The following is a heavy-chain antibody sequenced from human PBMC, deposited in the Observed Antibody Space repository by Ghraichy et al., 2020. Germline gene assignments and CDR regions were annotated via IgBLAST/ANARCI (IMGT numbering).Heavy chain of an antibody. CDR2: IIIRGGNT. CDR1: GFTFSSYA. V-gene: IGHV3-23*01. D-gene: IGHD4-17*01. J-gene: IGHJ4*02. CDR3: AKNLDYGDGRGDYFDY. Sequence: GGSLRLSCAASGFTFSSYAMSWVRQAPGKGLRWVSSIIIRGGNTYYADSVKGRFTISRDNSKNTLHLQMSSLRAEDTAVYYCAKNLDYGDGRGDYFDYWGQGTLVTVSS.